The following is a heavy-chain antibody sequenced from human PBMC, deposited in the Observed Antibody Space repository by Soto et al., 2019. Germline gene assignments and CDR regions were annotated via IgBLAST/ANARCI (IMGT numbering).Heavy chain of an antibody. V-gene: IGHV4-34*01. Sequence: SETLSLTCAVYGGSFSGYYWSWIRQPPGKGLEWIGEINHSERTNYNPSLKSRITITEDTSKNQFSLKLSSVTAADTAVYYCARELAEAGYCSGGSCYGDAFDIWGQGTMVTVSS. J-gene: IGHJ3*02. CDR1: GGSFSGYY. CDR2: INHSERT. D-gene: IGHD2-15*01. CDR3: ARELAEAGYCSGGSCYGDAFDI.